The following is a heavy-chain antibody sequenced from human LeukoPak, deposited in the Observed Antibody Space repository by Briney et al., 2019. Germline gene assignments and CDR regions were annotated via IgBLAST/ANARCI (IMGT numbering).Heavy chain of an antibody. CDR1: SGSISTSNYY. D-gene: IGHD3-9*01. J-gene: IGHJ6*03. V-gene: IGHV4-39*07. CDR2: IFYSGST. CDR3: ARTILGDYYMDV. Sequence: SETLSLTCTVSSGSISTSNYYWGWVRQPPGKALEWIGDIFYSGSTYYSPSLKSRVTISVDTSKNQFSLKLSSVTAADTAVYYCARTILGDYYMDVWGKGTTVTISS.